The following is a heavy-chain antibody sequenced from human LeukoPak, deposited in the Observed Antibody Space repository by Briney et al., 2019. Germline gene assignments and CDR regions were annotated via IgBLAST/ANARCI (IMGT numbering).Heavy chain of an antibody. V-gene: IGHV3-48*04. J-gene: IGHJ3*02. CDR2: ISSSSNII. D-gene: IGHD5-18*01. CDR3: VRDGGGYKYGNDAFDM. Sequence: GGSLRLSCAASGFTFSIYSMNWVRQAPGKGLEWVSYISSSSNIIYYADSVKGRFTISRDNAKNSLFLQMNSLRAEDTAVYYCVRDGGGYKYGNDAFDMWGQGTMVTVS. CDR1: GFTFSIYS.